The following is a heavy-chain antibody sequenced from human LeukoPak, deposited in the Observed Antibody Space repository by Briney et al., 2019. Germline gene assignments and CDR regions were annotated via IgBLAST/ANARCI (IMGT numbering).Heavy chain of an antibody. J-gene: IGHJ3*02. CDR2: ISAYNGNT. V-gene: IGHV1-18*01. D-gene: IGHD2-21*02. Sequence: ASVKASCKASGYTFTSYGISWVRQAPGQGLEWMGWISAYNGNTNYAQKLQGRVTMTTDTSTSTAYMELRGLRSDDTAVYYCARAMLGVTAIGRNAFDIWGQGTMVTVSS. CDR3: ARAMLGVTAIGRNAFDI. CDR1: GYTFTSYG.